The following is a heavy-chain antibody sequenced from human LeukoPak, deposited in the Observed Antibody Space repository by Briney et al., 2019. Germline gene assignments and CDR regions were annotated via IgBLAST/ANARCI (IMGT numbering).Heavy chain of an antibody. D-gene: IGHD3-9*01. V-gene: IGHV3-11*05. CDR3: ARGVRASTGNYWFDP. J-gene: IGHJ5*02. CDR1: GFTFSDYY. CDR2: ISSSSSYT. Sequence: TGGSLRLSCAASGFTFSDYYMSWIRQAPGKGLEWVSYISSSSSYTNYADSVKGRFTISRDNAKKSLYLQMNSLRAEDTAVYYCARGVRASTGNYWFDPWGQGTLVTVSS.